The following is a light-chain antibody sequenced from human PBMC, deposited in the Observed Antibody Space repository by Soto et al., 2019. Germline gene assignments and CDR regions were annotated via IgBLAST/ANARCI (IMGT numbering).Light chain of an antibody. CDR1: QSVSSN. V-gene: IGKV3-15*01. J-gene: IGKJ1*01. CDR3: QQYNNWPRT. CDR2: GAS. Sequence: EILITQSPATLSVSPGERATLSCRASQSVSSNLAWYQQKPGQAPRILIYGASTRATGIPARFSGSWSGTEFTLTISRLQSEDFSVYYWQQYNNWPRTFGQGTKVDI.